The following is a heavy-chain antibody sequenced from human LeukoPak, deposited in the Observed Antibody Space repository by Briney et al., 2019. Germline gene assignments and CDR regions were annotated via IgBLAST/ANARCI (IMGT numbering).Heavy chain of an antibody. CDR3: ARGGSRVVTYGNFDY. Sequence: ASVKVSCKPSGYTFTSYALSWVRQAPGQGLEWMGWISTYSGNTNYAQRLQGRITMTIETSTSTAYMELRSLRSDDTAVYYCARGGSRVVTYGNFDYWGQGTLVTVSS. V-gene: IGHV1-18*01. CDR2: ISTYSGNT. CDR1: GYTFTSYA. D-gene: IGHD2-21*02. J-gene: IGHJ4*02.